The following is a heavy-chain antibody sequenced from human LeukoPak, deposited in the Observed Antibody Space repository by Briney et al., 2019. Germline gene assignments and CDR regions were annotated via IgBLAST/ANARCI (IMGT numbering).Heavy chain of an antibody. CDR2: IKQDGSEK. V-gene: IGHV3-7*03. CDR3: ASGLELDY. Sequence: PGGSLRLSCAASGFTFKNYVMSWVRQAPGKGLEWVANIKQDGSEKNYVDSVKGRFTISRDNAKNSLYLQMNSLRAEDTAVYYCASGLELDYWGQGTLVTVSS. J-gene: IGHJ4*02. CDR1: GFTFKNYV.